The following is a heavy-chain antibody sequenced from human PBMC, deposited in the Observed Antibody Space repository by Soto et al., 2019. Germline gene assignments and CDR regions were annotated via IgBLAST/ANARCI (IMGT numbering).Heavy chain of an antibody. J-gene: IGHJ6*03. V-gene: IGHV3-33*01. Sequence: GGSLRLSCVASGFSLSNYGMHWVRQAPGKGLEGVGVIWEEGSNEDYADSVKGRFTMSRDISKSTLYLQMNCLRAEDTAVYFCVRESDGDIAVVVAATAASSPYMAVWGKGTTVPVSS. CDR3: VRESDGDIAVVVAATAASSPYMAV. CDR2: IWEEGSNE. CDR1: GFSLSNYG. D-gene: IGHD2-15*01.